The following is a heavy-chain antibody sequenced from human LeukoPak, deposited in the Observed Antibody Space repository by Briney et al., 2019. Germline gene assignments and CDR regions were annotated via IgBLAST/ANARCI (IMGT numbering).Heavy chain of an antibody. CDR3: VRNISGEQSFCY. CDR2: ISHDGSNR. CDR1: GFDFCSQV. J-gene: IGHJ4*01. V-gene: IGHV3-30*04. Sequence: GGSLRLSCAASGFDFCSQVMHWVRQAPGKGLEWVAVISHDGSNRYYADSVKGRFTISRDNSVNTLDLQMNSLGGEDTAMYSCVRNISGEQSFCYWGPVALVTVSS. D-gene: IGHD1/OR15-1a*01.